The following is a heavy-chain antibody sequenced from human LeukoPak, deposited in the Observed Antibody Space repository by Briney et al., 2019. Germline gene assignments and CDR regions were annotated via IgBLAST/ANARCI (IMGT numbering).Heavy chain of an antibody. J-gene: IGHJ4*02. V-gene: IGHV4-34*01. Sequence: SETLSLTCAVYGGSFSGYYWSWIRQPPGKGLEWIGEINHSGNTNYNPSLKSRVTISVDTSRNQFSLKLSSVTAADTAVYYCARGPYDSSRDWGQGTLVTVSS. CDR1: GGSFSGYY. CDR3: ARGPYDSSRD. D-gene: IGHD3-22*01. CDR2: INHSGNT.